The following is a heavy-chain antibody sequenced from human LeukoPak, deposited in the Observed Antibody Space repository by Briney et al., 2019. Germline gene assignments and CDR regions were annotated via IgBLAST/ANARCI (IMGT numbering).Heavy chain of an antibody. V-gene: IGHV1-18*04. D-gene: IGHD3-9*01. CDR1: GYTFTSYG. CDR3: ARDTGVLRYFDWLLHNYYYYGMDV. J-gene: IGHJ6*04. Sequence: ASVTGSCKASGYTFTSYGISWVRQAPGQGLEWMGWISAYNGNTNYAQKLQGRVTMTTDTSTSTAYMELRSLRSDDTAVYYCARDTGVLRYFDWLLHNYYYYGMDVWGKGTTVTVSS. CDR2: ISAYNGNT.